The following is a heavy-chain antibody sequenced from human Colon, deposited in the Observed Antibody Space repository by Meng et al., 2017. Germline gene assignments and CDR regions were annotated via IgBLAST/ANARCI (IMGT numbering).Heavy chain of an antibody. CDR2: IFHAGNT. CDR1: GGSITNDNW. CDR3: ARDFHSTMTVFDS. J-gene: IGHJ4*02. V-gene: IGHV4-4*02. D-gene: IGHD3-22*01. Sequence: QVQLQESGPGLVKPSGTLSLTCAVSGGSITNDNWWSWVRQPPGKGLEWIGEIFHAGNTNYNPSLKSRVTMSLDKSKNQFSLTLTSVTAADTAVYYCARDFHSTMTVFDSWGQGTLVTASS.